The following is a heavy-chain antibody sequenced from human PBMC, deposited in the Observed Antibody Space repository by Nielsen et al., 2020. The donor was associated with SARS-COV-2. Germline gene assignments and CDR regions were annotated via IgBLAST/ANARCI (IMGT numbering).Heavy chain of an antibody. CDR3: AKDRGPIAAPSSVVEC. CDR2: ISWNSGSI. CDR1: GFTFDDYA. V-gene: IGHV3-9*01. J-gene: IGHJ4*02. D-gene: IGHD6-13*01. Sequence: GGSLRLSCAASGFTFDDYAMHWVRQAPGKGLEWVSGISWNSGSIGYADSVKGRFTISRDNAKNSLYLQMNSLRGGDTALYYCAKDRGPIAAPSSVVECWGQGTLVTVSS.